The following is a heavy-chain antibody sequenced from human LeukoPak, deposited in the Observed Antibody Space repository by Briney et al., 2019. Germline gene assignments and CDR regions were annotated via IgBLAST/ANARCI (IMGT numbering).Heavy chain of an antibody. V-gene: IGHV3-7*04. CDR2: IKQDGSEK. CDR1: GFTFSSYW. Sequence: RGGCLRLSCVASGFTFSSYWMSWVRQAPGKGLEWVANIKQDGSEKYYVDSVKGRFTISRDNAKNSLYLQMNSLRVEDTAVYYCARDGQQLGFGGQATLAIVSS. D-gene: IGHD6-13*01. J-gene: IGHJ4*02. CDR3: ARDGQQLGF.